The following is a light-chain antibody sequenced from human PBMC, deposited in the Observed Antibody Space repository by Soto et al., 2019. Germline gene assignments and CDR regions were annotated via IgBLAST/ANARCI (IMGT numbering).Light chain of an antibody. J-gene: IGKJ1*01. CDR1: QSVSSTY. CDR2: GAS. CDR3: QQYGSSPWT. Sequence: EIVLTQSPGTLSLSPGERATLSCRASQSVSSTYLAWYQQKPGQAPRLLIYGASSRATGIPDRFSGSESGTDFTLTIIRLEPEDFAVYYCQQYGSSPWTFGQGTTVEIK. V-gene: IGKV3-20*01.